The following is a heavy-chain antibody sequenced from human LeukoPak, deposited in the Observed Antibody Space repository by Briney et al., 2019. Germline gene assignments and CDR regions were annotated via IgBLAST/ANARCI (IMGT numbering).Heavy chain of an antibody. CDR2: IWNDGSNK. Sequence: GRSLRLSCAASGFTFSSYGMHWVRQAPGKGLEWVAVIWNDGSNKYYADSVKGRFTISRDNSKNTLYLQMSSLRAEDTAVYYCARDRVYPDYWGQGTLVTVSS. V-gene: IGHV3-33*01. J-gene: IGHJ4*02. CDR3: ARDRVYPDY. D-gene: IGHD5/OR15-5a*01. CDR1: GFTFSSYG.